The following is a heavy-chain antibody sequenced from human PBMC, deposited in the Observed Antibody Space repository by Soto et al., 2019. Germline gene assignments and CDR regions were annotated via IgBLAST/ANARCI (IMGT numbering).Heavy chain of an antibody. Sequence: PSETLSLTCAVSGGSISSGGYPWNWIRQPPGKGLEWIGYMYHSGSTYYNPSLKSRVIISVDTSKNQFSLKLTSVTAADTAMYYCARQNGSFRSWFDSWGQGTLVTVSS. V-gene: IGHV4-30-2*01. D-gene: IGHD3-10*01. CDR3: ARQNGSFRSWFDS. J-gene: IGHJ5*01. CDR1: GGSISSGGYP. CDR2: MYHSGST.